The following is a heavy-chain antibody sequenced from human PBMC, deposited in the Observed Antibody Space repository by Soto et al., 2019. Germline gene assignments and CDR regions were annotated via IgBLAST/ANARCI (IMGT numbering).Heavy chain of an antibody. CDR2: IWYDGSNK. Sequence: PGGSLRLSCAASGFTFSSYGMHWVRQAPGKGLEWVAVIWYDGSNKYYADSVKGRFTISRDNSKNTLYLQMNSLRAEDTAVYYCARDYYSSSWYVDYYYGMDVWGQGTTITVSS. V-gene: IGHV3-33*01. CDR3: ARDYYSSSWYVDYYYGMDV. D-gene: IGHD6-13*01. CDR1: GFTFSSYG. J-gene: IGHJ6*02.